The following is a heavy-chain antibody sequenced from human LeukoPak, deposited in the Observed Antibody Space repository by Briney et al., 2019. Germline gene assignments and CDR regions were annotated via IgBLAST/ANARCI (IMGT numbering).Heavy chain of an antibody. CDR3: ARTVRGMATTPGDY. V-gene: IGHV3-64*01. CDR2: ISSNGGST. J-gene: IGHJ4*02. CDR1: GFTFSSYA. D-gene: IGHD5-24*01. Sequence: GGSLRLSCAASGFTFSSYAMHWVRQAPGKGLEYVSAISSNGGSTYYANSVKGRFTISRDNSKNTLYLQMASLRAEDMAVYYCARTVRGMATTPGDYWGQGTLVTVSS.